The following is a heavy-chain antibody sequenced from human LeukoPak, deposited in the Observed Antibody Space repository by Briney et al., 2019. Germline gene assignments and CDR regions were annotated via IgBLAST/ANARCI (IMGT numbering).Heavy chain of an antibody. CDR1: GFTFSSYW. V-gene: IGHV3-74*01. CDR2: INSDGSST. J-gene: IGHJ4*02. Sequence: GGSLRLSCAASGFTFSSYWMHWVRQAPGKGLVWVSRINSDGSSTSYADSVKGRFTISRDNAKNTLYLQMNSLRVEDTAVYYCARDQDGDYGEFDYWGQGTLVTVSS. CDR3: ARDQDGDYGEFDY. D-gene: IGHD4-17*01.